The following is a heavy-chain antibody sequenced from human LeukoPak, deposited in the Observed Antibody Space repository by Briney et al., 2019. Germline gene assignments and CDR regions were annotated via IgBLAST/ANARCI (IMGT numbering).Heavy chain of an antibody. CDR3: ARDPGDDFVVPGDP. CDR1: GYAFIDYA. D-gene: IGHD2-2*01. J-gene: IGHJ5*02. Sequence: GASVKVSCKASGYAFIDYAISWVRQAPGQGLEWMGWINTNTGNPTYAQGFTGRFVFSLDTSVSTTYLQISSLKAEDTAVYYCARDPGDDFVVPGDPWGQGTLVTVSS. V-gene: IGHV7-4-1*02. CDR2: INTNTGNP.